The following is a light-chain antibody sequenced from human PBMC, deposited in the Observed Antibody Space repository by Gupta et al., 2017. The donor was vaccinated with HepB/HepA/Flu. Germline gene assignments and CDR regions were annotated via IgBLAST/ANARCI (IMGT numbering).Light chain of an antibody. CDR1: QSISNY. Sequence: DVEMTQSPSSLSASGGDRVTITCRASQSISNYLAWYQQKPGQAPRLLIYASSSLDSGFPSRFSGSGSGTDFTLTISSLQPEDFATYYCQQYYYPYTFGQGTKLEI. CDR2: ASS. J-gene: IGKJ2*01. V-gene: IGKV1-NL1*01. CDR3: QQYYYPYT.